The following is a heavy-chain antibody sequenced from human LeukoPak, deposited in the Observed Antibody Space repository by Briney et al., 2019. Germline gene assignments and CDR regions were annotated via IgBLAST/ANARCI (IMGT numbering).Heavy chain of an antibody. D-gene: IGHD5-24*01. CDR1: GFTFSDYY. J-gene: IGHJ4*02. CDR3: ARRWLPDYYFDY. Sequence: PGGSRRLSCAASGFTFSDYYMSWIRQAPGKGLEWVSYISSSGSTIYYADSVKGRFTISRDNAKNSLYLQMNSLRAEDTAVYYCARRWLPDYYFDYWGQGTLVTVSS. V-gene: IGHV3-11*01. CDR2: ISSSGSTI.